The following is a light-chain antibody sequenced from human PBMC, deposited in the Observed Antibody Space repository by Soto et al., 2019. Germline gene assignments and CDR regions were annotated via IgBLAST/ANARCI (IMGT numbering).Light chain of an antibody. Sequence: DIVMTQSPDSLAVSLGERATINCKSSQSVLYSSNNKNYLAWYQQKPGQPPKLLIYWASTRESGVPDRFSGSESGTDFTLTISSLQAEDVAVYDCQQYYSTPFTFGPGTKVDIK. CDR2: WAS. CDR3: QQYYSTPFT. V-gene: IGKV4-1*01. J-gene: IGKJ3*01. CDR1: QSVLYSSNNKNY.